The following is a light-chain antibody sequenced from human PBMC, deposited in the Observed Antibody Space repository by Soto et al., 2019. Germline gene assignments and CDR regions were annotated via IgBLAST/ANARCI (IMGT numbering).Light chain of an antibody. CDR2: DAS. Sequence: EIVLTQSPATLYSSTGERATLSCRASQSISSYLAWYQQKPGQAPRLLIYDASNRATGIPARFSGGGTGTDFTLTISSLEPEDFAVYYCQQRSNWPPTFGGGTKVEIK. V-gene: IGKV3-11*01. J-gene: IGKJ4*01. CDR3: QQRSNWPPT. CDR1: QSISSY.